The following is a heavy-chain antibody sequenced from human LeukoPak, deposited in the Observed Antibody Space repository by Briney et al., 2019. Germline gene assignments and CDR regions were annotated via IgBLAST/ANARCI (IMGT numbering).Heavy chain of an antibody. V-gene: IGHV3-7*01. CDR2: IKEDGSEK. D-gene: IGHD1-26*01. CDR3: ARGGPTVGTDY. J-gene: IGHJ4*02. CDR1: GFTFRNYW. Sequence: PGGSLRLSCAGSGFTFRNYWMNWVRQAPGKGLERVANIKEDGSEKYYVDSVKGRFTVSRDNAKNSLYLQINSLRADDTAVYYCARGGPTVGTDYWGQGTLVTVSS.